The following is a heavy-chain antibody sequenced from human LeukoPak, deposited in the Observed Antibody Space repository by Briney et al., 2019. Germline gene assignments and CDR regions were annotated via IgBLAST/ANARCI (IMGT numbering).Heavy chain of an antibody. Sequence: AASVKVSCKASGYTFTSYGISWVRQAPGQGLEWMGWISAYNGNTNYAQKLQGRVTMTTDTSTSTAYMELRSLRSDDTAVYYCARESSRSSSSALDYWGQGTLVTVSS. CDR2: ISAYNGNT. D-gene: IGHD6-6*01. CDR1: GYTFTSYG. V-gene: IGHV1-18*01. J-gene: IGHJ4*02. CDR3: ARESSRSSSSALDY.